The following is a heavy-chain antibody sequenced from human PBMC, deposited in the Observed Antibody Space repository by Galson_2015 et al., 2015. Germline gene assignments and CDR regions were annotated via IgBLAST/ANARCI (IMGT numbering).Heavy chain of an antibody. Sequence: SVKVSCKVSGYTLTELSMHWVRQAPGKGLEWMGGFDPEDGETIYAQKFQGRVTMTEDTSTDTAYMELSSLRSEDTAVYYCATGEYYDSSGYLDIFDYWGQGTLVTVSS. V-gene: IGHV1-24*01. CDR3: ATGEYYDSSGYLDIFDY. CDR1: GYTLTELS. J-gene: IGHJ4*02. CDR2: FDPEDGET. D-gene: IGHD3-22*01.